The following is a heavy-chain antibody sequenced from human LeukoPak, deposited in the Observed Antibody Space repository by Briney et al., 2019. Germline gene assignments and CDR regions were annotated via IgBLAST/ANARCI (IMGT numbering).Heavy chain of an antibody. CDR2: IKQDGSEK. V-gene: IGHV3-7*01. CDR3: ASHDYGDAFDI. CDR1: GFTFSSYW. J-gene: IGHJ3*02. Sequence: GGSLRLSCAASGFTFSSYWMSWVRQAPGKGLEWVANIKQDGSEKYYVDSVKGRFTISRDNAKNSLYLQMNSLRAEDTAVYYCASHDYGDAFDIWGQGTMVTVSS. D-gene: IGHD4-17*01.